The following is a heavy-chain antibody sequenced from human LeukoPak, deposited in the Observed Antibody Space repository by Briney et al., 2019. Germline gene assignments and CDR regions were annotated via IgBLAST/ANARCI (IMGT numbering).Heavy chain of an antibody. Sequence: GGSLRLSCAASGFTFSSYGMHWVRQAPGKGLEWVAFIRYDGSNKYYADSVKGRFTISRDNSKNTLYLQMNSLRAEDTAVYYCAKDTGRIAARREGYYWGQGTLVTVSS. CDR1: GFTFSSYG. V-gene: IGHV3-30*02. CDR2: IRYDGSNK. D-gene: IGHD6-6*01. J-gene: IGHJ4*02. CDR3: AKDTGRIAARREGYY.